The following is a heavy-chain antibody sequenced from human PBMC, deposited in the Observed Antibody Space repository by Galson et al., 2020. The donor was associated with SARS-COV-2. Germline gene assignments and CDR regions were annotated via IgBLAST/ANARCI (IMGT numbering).Heavy chain of an antibody. V-gene: IGHV4-39*07. D-gene: IGHD1-26*01. J-gene: IGHJ4*02. CDR3: AREPYYNLNPFDY. CDR1: GGSISSSSYY. CDR2: IYYSGST. Sequence: SETLSLTCTVSGGSISSSSYYWGWIRQPPGKGLEWIGSIYYSGSTYYNPSLKSRVTISVDTSKNQFSLKLSSVTAADTAVYYCAREPYYNLNPFDYWGQGTLVTVSS.